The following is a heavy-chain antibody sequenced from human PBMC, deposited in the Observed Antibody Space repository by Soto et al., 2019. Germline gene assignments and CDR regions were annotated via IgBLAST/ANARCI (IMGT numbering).Heavy chain of an antibody. D-gene: IGHD6-13*01. CDR1: GGSLSGYY. J-gene: IGHJ4*02. CDR3: ARYNAASGTYYFDY. V-gene: IGHV4-59*12. Sequence: PSETLSLTCTVTGGSLSGYYWMWIRQPPGKGLEWMGYIYYSGGTNYNPSLQSRVTMSVDTSKNQFSLRLTSVTAADTAVYFCARYNAASGTYYFDYWGRGALVT. CDR2: IYYSGGT.